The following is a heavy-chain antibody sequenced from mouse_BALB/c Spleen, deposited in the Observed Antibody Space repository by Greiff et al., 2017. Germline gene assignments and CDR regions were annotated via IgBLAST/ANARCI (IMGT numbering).Heavy chain of an antibody. CDR3: ARRDGTYAMDY. CDR1: GYTFTSYW. CDR2: INPSNGRT. D-gene: IGHD2-1*01. V-gene: IGHV1S81*02. Sequence: QVQLQQSGAELVKPGASVKLSCKASGYTFTSYWMHWVKQRPGQGLEWIGEINPSNGRTNYNEKFKSKATLTVDKSSSTAYMQLSSLTSEDSAVYYCARRDGTYAMDYWGQGTSVTVSS. J-gene: IGHJ4*01.